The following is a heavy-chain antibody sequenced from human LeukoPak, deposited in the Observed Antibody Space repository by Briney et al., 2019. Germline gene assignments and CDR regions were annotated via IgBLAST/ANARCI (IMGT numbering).Heavy chain of an antibody. Sequence: GGSLRLSCAASGFTFITYGMHWVRQAPGKGLEWVAVISYDGSNKYFADSVKGRFTISRDNSKNTLYLQMNSLRAEDTAVYYCAAAVRYFWVFDYWGQGTLVTVSS. CDR1: GFTFITYG. D-gene: IGHD3-9*01. CDR3: AAAVRYFWVFDY. V-gene: IGHV3-30*03. CDR2: ISYDGSNK. J-gene: IGHJ4*02.